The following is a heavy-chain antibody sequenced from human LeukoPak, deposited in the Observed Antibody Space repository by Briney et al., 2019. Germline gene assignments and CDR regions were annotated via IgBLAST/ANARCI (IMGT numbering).Heavy chain of an antibody. V-gene: IGHV3-30*02. CDR2: IRYDGSNE. CDR3: ARAMT. Sequence: GGSLRLSCTVSGFSLNDYGIHWVRQAPGKGLEWVTFIRYDGSNEDYAGSVKGRFTISRDNTKNSLYLQMSSLRAEDTAVYYCARAMTWGQGTLVSVSS. CDR1: GFSLNDYG. J-gene: IGHJ5*02.